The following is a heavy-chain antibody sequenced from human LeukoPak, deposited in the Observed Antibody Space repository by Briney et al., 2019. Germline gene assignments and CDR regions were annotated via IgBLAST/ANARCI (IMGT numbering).Heavy chain of an antibody. J-gene: IGHJ4*02. CDR2: INHSGST. CDR3: AREGCTSTTCPNYFDY. Sequence: PSETLSLTCGVYGGSFSGYYWSWIRQPPGKGLEWIGEINHSGSTNYNPSLKSRVTISVDTSKNQFSLRLSSVTAADTAVYYCAREGCTSTTCPNYFDYWGQGTLVTVS. CDR1: GGSFSGYY. D-gene: IGHD2-2*01. V-gene: IGHV4-34*01.